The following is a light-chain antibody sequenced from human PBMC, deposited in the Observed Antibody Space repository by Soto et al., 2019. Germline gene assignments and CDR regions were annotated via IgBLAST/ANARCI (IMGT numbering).Light chain of an antibody. J-gene: IGLJ1*01. Sequence: ALTQPASASGSPGQSITISCTGTSSDVGGYNYVSWYQQHPGKAPKFMIYDVSNRPSGVSNRFSGSKSGNTASLTISGLQAEGEADYYCCSYTTSNTRQIVFGTGTKVTVL. V-gene: IGLV2-14*01. CDR1: SSDVGGYNY. CDR3: CSYTTSNTRQIV. CDR2: DVS.